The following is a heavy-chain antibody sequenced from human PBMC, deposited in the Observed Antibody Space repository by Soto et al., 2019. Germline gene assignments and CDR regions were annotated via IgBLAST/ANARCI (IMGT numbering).Heavy chain of an antibody. CDR3: ATQTISDTGGG. D-gene: IGHD3-10*01. CDR2: LSRGDER. Sequence: QVQLQESGPGLVKPSETLSLTCTVSGAPITTTKWWAWVRLPPGKGLEWIGELSRGDERSSNPSLEGRFTMSLDKSNNHFSLKVVSVTAADTAIYDCATQTISDTGGGGGRGTAVTVSS. CDR1: GAPITTTKW. V-gene: IGHV4-4*02. J-gene: IGHJ4*01.